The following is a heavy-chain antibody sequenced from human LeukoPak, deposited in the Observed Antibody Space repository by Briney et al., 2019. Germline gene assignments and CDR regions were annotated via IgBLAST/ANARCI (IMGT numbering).Heavy chain of an antibody. CDR1: GYTLTELS. CDR3: ATDPLGGYDFDY. Sequence: ASVKVSCKVSGYTLTELSMHWVRQAPGKGVEGRGGFDPEDGETIYAQKFQGRVTMTEDTSTDTAYMELSSLRSEDTAVYYCATDPLGGYDFDYWGQGTLVTVSS. CDR2: FDPEDGET. J-gene: IGHJ4*02. D-gene: IGHD5-12*01. V-gene: IGHV1-24*01.